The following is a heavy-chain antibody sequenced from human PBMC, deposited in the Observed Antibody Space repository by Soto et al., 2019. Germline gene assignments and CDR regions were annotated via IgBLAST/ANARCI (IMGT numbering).Heavy chain of an antibody. CDR2: IIPIFGTA. CDR1: GGTFSSYA. Sequence: QVQLVQSGAEVKKPGSSVKVSCKASGGTFSSYAISWVRQAPGQGLEWMGGIIPIFGTANYAQKFQGRVTITADESTGKGYLELSRLGSGDKAVYYCARSPRTYYTVTGWGYGMDVWGQGTTVTVSS. J-gene: IGHJ6*02. D-gene: IGHD4-17*01. CDR3: ARSPRTYYTVTGWGYGMDV. V-gene: IGHV1-69*01.